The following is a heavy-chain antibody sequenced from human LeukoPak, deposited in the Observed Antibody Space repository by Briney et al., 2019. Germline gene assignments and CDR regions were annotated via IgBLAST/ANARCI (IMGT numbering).Heavy chain of an antibody. D-gene: IGHD6-13*01. Sequence: GASVKVSCKASGYTFTGYYIHWVRQAPGQGLEWMGWINPNSGNTGYAQKLQGRVTMTRNTSISTAYMKMSSLRSEDTAVYYCARKVVGSSWYEHSYYMDVWGKGTTVTISS. V-gene: IGHV1-8*02. CDR2: INPNSGNT. J-gene: IGHJ6*03. CDR3: ARKVVGSSWYEHSYYMDV. CDR1: GYTFTGYY.